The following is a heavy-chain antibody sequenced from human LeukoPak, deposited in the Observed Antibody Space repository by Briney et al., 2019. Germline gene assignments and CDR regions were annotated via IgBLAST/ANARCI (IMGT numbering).Heavy chain of an antibody. CDR1: VGSISSYY. CDR3: ARRLSGSYFDYYYYYMAV. CDR2: FYYMEST. V-gene: IGHV4-59*01. Sequence: SESLSLTCTVSVGSISSYYGSGMRQPPAKGLWWGGYFYYMESTTYTPSLQSRVTISIDTSKNQFSLKLSSVTAADTAVYYCARRLSGSYFDYYYYYMAVWGKGTTVTVSS. J-gene: IGHJ6*03. D-gene: IGHD1-26*01.